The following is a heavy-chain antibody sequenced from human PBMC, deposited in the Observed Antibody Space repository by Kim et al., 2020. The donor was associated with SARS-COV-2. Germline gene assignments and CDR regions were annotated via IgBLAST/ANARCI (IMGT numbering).Heavy chain of an antibody. CDR2: ISYDGSNK. J-gene: IGHJ6*02. V-gene: IGHV3-30*18. Sequence: GGSLRLSCAASGFTFSSYGMHWVRQAPGKGLEWVAVISYDGSNKYYADSVKGRFTISRDNSKNTLYLQMNSLRAEDTAVYYCAKESGSGSYYAWTYYYYGMDVCGQGTTVTVPS. CDR3: AKESGSGSYYAWTYYYYGMDV. D-gene: IGHD3-10*01. CDR1: GFTFSSYG.